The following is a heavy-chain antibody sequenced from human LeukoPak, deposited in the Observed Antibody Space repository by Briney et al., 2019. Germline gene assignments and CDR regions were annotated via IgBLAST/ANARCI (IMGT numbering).Heavy chain of an antibody. J-gene: IGHJ4*02. Sequence: GASVKVSCKASGYTFNVYYMHWVRQAPGQGLEWMGWINPNTGTTNYAQKFQGRVTLTRDTSISTAYMELSSLTSDDTAVYYCARQPYGSSYYFDYWGQGTLVTVSS. CDR2: INPNTGTT. CDR3: ARQPYGSSYYFDY. V-gene: IGHV1-2*02. CDR1: GYTFNVYY. D-gene: IGHD6-6*01.